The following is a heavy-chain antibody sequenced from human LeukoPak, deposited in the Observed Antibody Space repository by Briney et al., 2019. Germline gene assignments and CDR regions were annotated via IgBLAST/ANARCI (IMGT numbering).Heavy chain of an antibody. J-gene: IGHJ4*02. D-gene: IGHD5-18*01. CDR3: AKFVDTAMVPDY. CDR2: IYPGDSDT. Sequence: GESLKISCKGSGYSFSTYWIAWVRQMPGKGLDWMGIIYPGDSDTRYSPSLQGQVTISADKSVSTAYLQWSSLKASDTAMYYCAKFVDTAMVPDYWGQGTLVTVSS. V-gene: IGHV5-51*01. CDR1: GYSFSTYW.